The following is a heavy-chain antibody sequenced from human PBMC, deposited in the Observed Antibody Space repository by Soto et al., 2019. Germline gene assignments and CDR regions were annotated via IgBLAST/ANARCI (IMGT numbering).Heavy chain of an antibody. Sequence: QVQLVESGGGVVQPGRSLRLSCAASGFTFSSYAMHWVRQAPGKGLEWVAVISYDGSNKYYADSVKGRFTISRDNSKNPLYLQMNSLRAEDTAVYYCARDRRLRNTNAFDIWGQGTMVTVSS. V-gene: IGHV3-30-3*01. D-gene: IGHD5-12*01. J-gene: IGHJ3*02. CDR2: ISYDGSNK. CDR1: GFTFSSYA. CDR3: ARDRRLRNTNAFDI.